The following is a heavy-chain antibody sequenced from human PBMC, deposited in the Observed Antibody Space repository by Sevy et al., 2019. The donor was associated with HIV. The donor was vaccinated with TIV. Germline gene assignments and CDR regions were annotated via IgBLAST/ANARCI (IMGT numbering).Heavy chain of an antibody. V-gene: IGHV3-7*01. CDR3: ARDDGNYYFHY. Sequence: GGSLRLSCAASGFTFSKYWMGWVRQAPGKGLEWVANIKQGAGQKYYVDSVKGRFTISRANAKNSRFLQMNSLRAEDTAVYFCARDDGNYYFHYWGQGTLVTVSS. J-gene: IGHJ4*02. CDR1: GFTFSKYW. D-gene: IGHD1-7*01. CDR2: IKQGAGQK.